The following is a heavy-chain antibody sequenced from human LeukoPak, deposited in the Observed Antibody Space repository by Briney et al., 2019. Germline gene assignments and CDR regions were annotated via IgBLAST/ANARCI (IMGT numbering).Heavy chain of an antibody. V-gene: IGHV4-34*01. D-gene: IGHD2-2*02. CDR2: INHSGST. J-gene: IGHJ6*04. CDR1: GGSFSGYY. Sequence: SETLSLTCAVYGGSFSGYYWSWIRQPPGKGLEWIGEINHSGSTNYNPSLKSRVTISVDTSKNQFSLKLSSVTAADTAVYYCARGRPYCSSTSCYRNYYCYGMDVWGKGTTVTVSS. CDR3: ARGRPYCSSTSCYRNYYCYGMDV.